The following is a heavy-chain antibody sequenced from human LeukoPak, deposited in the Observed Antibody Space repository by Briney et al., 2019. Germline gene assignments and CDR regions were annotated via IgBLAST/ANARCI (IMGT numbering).Heavy chain of an antibody. V-gene: IGHV1-46*01. Sequence: ASVKVSCKASGYTFTSYYMHWVRQAPGQGLEWMGIINPSGGSTSYAQKFRGRVTMTRDTSTSTVYMELSSLRSEDTAVYYCARVSLWCGGDCYFDYWGQGTLVTVSS. CDR1: GYTFTSYY. D-gene: IGHD2-21*02. J-gene: IGHJ4*02. CDR2: INPSGGST. CDR3: ARVSLWCGGDCYFDY.